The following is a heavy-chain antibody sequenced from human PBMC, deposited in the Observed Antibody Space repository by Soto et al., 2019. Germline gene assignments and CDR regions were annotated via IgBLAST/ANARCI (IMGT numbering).Heavy chain of an antibody. CDR1: GGSISSYY. D-gene: IGHD6-13*01. Sequence: PSETLSLTCTISGGSISSYYWSWLRQPPGKGLEWIGYIYYSGSTNYNPSLKSRVTISVDTSKNQFSLNLRSVTTADTAVYYCARGPYTLAAAGKNGGTALNFDYWGQGTLVTVSS. CDR3: ARGPYTLAAAGKNGGTALNFDY. J-gene: IGHJ4*02. V-gene: IGHV4-59*08. CDR2: IYYSGST.